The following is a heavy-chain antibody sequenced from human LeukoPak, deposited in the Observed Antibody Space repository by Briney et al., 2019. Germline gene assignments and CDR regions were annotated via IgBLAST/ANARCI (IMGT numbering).Heavy chain of an antibody. J-gene: IGHJ5*02. CDR1: GGSFSGYY. V-gene: IGHV4-34*01. CDR2: INHSGST. CDR3: ARVPPRGVKGNWFDP. Sequence: SETLSLTCAVYGGSFSGYYWSWIRQPPGKGLEWIGEINHSGSTNYNPSLKSRVTISVDTSKNQFSLKLSSVTAADTAVYYCARVPPRGVKGNWFDPWGQGTLVTVSS. D-gene: IGHD3-10*01.